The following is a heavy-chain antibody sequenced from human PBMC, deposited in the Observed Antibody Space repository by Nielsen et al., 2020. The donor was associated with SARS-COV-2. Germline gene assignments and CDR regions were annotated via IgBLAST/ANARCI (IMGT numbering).Heavy chain of an antibody. J-gene: IGHJ6*02. Sequence: WIRQPPGKGLEWVSYISSSSSTIYYADSVKGRFTISRDNAKNSLYLQMNSLRDEDTAVYYCARDPGATYCGGDCYLLEGGMDVWGQGTTVTVSS. D-gene: IGHD2-21*02. CDR3: ARDPGATYCGGDCYLLEGGMDV. CDR2: ISSSSSTI. V-gene: IGHV3-48*02.